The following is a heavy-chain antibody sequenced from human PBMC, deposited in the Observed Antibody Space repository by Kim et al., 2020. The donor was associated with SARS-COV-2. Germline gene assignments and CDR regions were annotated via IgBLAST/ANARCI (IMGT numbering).Heavy chain of an antibody. D-gene: IGHD3-10*01. CDR3: ARDGHYYGSGSYYKNAFDI. J-gene: IGHJ3*02. Sequence: SRVTISVDTSKNQFSLKLSSVTAADTAVYYCARDGHYYGSGSYYKNAFDIWGQGTMVTVSS. V-gene: IGHV4-31*02.